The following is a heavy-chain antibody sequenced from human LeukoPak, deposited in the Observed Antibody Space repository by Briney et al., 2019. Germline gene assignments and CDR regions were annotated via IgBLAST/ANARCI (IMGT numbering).Heavy chain of an antibody. CDR3: ARGGSTSLNWFDP. Sequence: SETLSLTCAVYGGSFSGYYWSWIRQPPGKGLEWIGEINHSGSTNYNPSLKSRVTISVDTSKNQFSLKLSSVTAADMAVYYCARGGSTSLNWFDPWGQGTLVTVSS. CDR2: INHSGST. J-gene: IGHJ5*02. V-gene: IGHV4-34*01. CDR1: GGSFSGYY. D-gene: IGHD2-2*01.